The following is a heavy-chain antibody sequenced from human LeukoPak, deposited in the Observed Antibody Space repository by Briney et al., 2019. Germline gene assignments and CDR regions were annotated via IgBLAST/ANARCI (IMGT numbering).Heavy chain of an antibody. Sequence: GASVKVSCKASGYTFTSYAMHWVRQAPGQRLEWMGWINAGNGNTKYSQKFQGRVTITRDTSASTAYMELSSLRSEDTAVYYCASGPTTVTNPYYYGMDVWGQGTTVTVSS. J-gene: IGHJ6*02. D-gene: IGHD4-17*01. CDR1: GYTFTSYA. V-gene: IGHV1-3*01. CDR2: INAGNGNT. CDR3: ASGPTTVTNPYYYGMDV.